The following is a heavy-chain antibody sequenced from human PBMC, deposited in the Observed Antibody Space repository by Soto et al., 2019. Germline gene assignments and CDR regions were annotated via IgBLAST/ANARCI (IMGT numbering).Heavy chain of an antibody. CDR3: ARVGSTSYYYYYGMDV. CDR2: ISAYNGNT. D-gene: IGHD2-2*01. V-gene: IGHV1-18*01. Sequence: GASVKVSCKASGYTFTSYGISWVRQAPGQGLEWMGWISAYNGNTNYAQKLQGRVTMTTDTSTSTAYMELRSLRSDDTAVYYCARVGSTSYYYYYGMDVWGQGTTVTVSS. CDR1: GYTFTSYG. J-gene: IGHJ6*02.